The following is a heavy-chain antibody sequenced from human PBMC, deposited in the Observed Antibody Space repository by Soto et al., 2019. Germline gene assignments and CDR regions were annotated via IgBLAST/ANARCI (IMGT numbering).Heavy chain of an antibody. Sequence: GGSLRLSCVASGFTFRSYGMHWVRQAPGKGLEWVAVISYDGINKYYADSVMGRFTISRDNSKNTLDLQVNYLRAEDTAVYYCEKDQRELLIYSYYGMDVWGQGTKVSVSS. CDR3: EKDQRELLIYSYYGMDV. CDR1: GFTFRSYG. V-gene: IGHV3-30*18. J-gene: IGHJ6*01. CDR2: ISYDGINK. D-gene: IGHD3-10*01.